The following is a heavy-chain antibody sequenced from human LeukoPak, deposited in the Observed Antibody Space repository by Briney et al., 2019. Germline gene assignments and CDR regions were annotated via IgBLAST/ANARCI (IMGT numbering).Heavy chain of an antibody. CDR3: ARLRSGYYTGFDY. Sequence: GASVKVSCKASGYTFTGYYMHWVRQAPGQGLEWMGWINPNSGGTNYAQKFQGRVTMTRDTSISTAYMELSRLRSDDTAVYYCARLRSGYYTGFDYWGQGTLVTVSS. V-gene: IGHV1-2*02. D-gene: IGHD3-3*01. CDR2: INPNSGGT. J-gene: IGHJ4*02. CDR1: GYTFTGYY.